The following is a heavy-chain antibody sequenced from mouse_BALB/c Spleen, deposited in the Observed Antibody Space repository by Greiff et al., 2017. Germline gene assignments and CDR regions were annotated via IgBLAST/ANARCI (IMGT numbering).Heavy chain of an antibody. J-gene: IGHJ2*01. D-gene: IGHD2-3*01. CDR2: ISSGGSYT. V-gene: IGHV5-6-4*01. CDR3: TRAGTGDGYDY. Sequence: EVMLVESGGGLVKPGGSLKLSCAASGFTFSSYTMSWVRQTPEKRLEWVATISSGGSYTYYPDSVKGRFTISRDNAKNTLYLQMSSLKSEDTAMYYCTRAGTGDGYDYWGQGTTLTVSS. CDR1: GFTFSSYT.